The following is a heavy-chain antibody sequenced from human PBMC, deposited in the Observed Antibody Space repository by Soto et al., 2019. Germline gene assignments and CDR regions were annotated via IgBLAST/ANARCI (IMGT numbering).Heavy chain of an antibody. CDR2: ISNDERTI. CDR1: GFTLSSYW. J-gene: IGHJ4*02. D-gene: IGHD2-8*01. CDR3: GCHLISH. Sequence: EEQLVLSGGGLVQPGGSLRLSCAASGFTLSSYWMHWVRQAPGKGLEWVSRISNDERTISYADSVKGRFTISRDNAKNTVYLQMNNLRAEDTAMYYCGCHLISHWGQGTLVSVSS. V-gene: IGHV3-74*01.